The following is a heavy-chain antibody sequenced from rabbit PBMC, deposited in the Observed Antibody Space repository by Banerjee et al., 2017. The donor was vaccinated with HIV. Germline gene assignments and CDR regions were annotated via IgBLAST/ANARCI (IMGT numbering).Heavy chain of an antibody. V-gene: IGHV1S40*01. D-gene: IGHD1-1*01. CDR1: GFSFSSSYW. CDR3: ERSSRGYTWAFDP. CDR2: IDTGSSGRT. Sequence: QSLEESGGGLVQPGASLTLTCAASGFSFSSSYWMCWVRQAPGKGLEWIGCIDTGSSGRTDYASWAKGRFTISKTSSTTVTLQMTSLTAADTATYFCERSSRGYTWAFDPRGQGTLVTVS. J-gene: IGHJ2*01.